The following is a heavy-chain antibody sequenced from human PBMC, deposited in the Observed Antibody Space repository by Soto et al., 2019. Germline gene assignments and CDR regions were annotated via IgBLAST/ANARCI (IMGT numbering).Heavy chain of an antibody. Sequence: QVQLVQSGAEVKKPGSSVKVSCKASGGTFSSYAISWVRQAPGQGLEWMGGIIPIFGTANYAQKFQGRVTITADKSTSTAYMELSSLRSEDTAVYYCARGGYCSGGSCSGPFDYWGQGTVVTVSS. J-gene: IGHJ4*02. V-gene: IGHV1-69*06. D-gene: IGHD2-15*01. CDR3: ARGGYCSGGSCSGPFDY. CDR2: IIPIFGTA. CDR1: GGTFSSYA.